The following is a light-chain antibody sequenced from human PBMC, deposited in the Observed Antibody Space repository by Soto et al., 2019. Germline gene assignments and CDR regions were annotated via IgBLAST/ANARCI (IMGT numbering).Light chain of an antibody. J-gene: IGKJ1*01. V-gene: IGKV1-5*01. Sequence: DIQMTQSPSTLSAPVGDRVTITCRASQDINNWLAWYQQKPGNAPKFLIYDASSLQSGVSSRFSGSGSGREFTLTISSLQPDDFGTYYCQQYNSRRTFGQGTKVEIK. CDR3: QQYNSRRT. CDR2: DAS. CDR1: QDINNW.